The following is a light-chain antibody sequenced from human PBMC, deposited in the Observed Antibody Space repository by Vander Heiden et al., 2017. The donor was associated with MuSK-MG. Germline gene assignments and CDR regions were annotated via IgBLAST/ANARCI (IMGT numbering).Light chain of an antibody. V-gene: IGLV3-21*02. CDR2: ADT. CDR1: KIGSKS. J-gene: IGLJ3*02. Sequence: SYVLTQPPSLSVAPGQTARITCGGDKIGSKSVYGYQQKSVQAPVMVVYADTDRPSGIPERFSGSNSGGTAALTISRVEGGDEADYYCQVWDSYSDHNWVFGGGT. CDR3: QVWDSYSDHNWV.